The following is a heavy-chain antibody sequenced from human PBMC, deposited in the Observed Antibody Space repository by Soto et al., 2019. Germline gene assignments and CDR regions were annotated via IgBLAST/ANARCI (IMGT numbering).Heavy chain of an antibody. J-gene: IGHJ5*02. D-gene: IGHD2-15*01. V-gene: IGHV4-4*07. Sequence: PSETLSLTCTASGGTISSYYWSWIRQPAGKGLEWIGRIYTSGSTNYNPSLKSRVTMSVDTSKNQFSLKLSSVTAADTAVYYCARVLVCSGGSCYGNWFDPWGQGTLVTVSS. CDR1: GGTISSYY. CDR3: ARVLVCSGGSCYGNWFDP. CDR2: IYTSGST.